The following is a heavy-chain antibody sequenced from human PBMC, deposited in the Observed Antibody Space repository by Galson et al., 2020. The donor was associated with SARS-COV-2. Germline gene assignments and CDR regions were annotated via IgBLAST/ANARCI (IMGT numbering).Heavy chain of an antibody. CDR3: ARDGVGSTYYMDY. V-gene: IGHV3-48*02. CDR1: GFTFGTHS. D-gene: IGHD3-10*01. CDR2: VSSSSNTK. Sequence: GGSLRLSCAASGFTFGTHSMNWVRQAPGKGLAWVAHVSSSSNTKYYADSVKGRFTISRDNAKNSLFLQMNSLRDDDTAVYYCARDGVGSTYYMDYWGQGTQVVVSS. J-gene: IGHJ4*02.